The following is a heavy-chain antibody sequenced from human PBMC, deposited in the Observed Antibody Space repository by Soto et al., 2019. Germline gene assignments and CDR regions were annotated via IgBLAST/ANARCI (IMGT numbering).Heavy chain of an antibody. V-gene: IGHV2-5*02. CDR1: GFSLTTRPVG. J-gene: IGHJ4*02. CDR3: AHRRGYNGNWDGGHLDS. CDR2: AYWDDDN. D-gene: IGHD1-1*01. Sequence: QITLKESGPALMKATQTLTLTCTFSGFSLTTRPVGLGCLRQAPGKALEWLAFAYWDDDNRYNPSLKNRLSTDXXTSKGKVVLTMTNMDPVDTATYYCAHRRGYNGNWDGGHLDSWGPGTLVPVSS.